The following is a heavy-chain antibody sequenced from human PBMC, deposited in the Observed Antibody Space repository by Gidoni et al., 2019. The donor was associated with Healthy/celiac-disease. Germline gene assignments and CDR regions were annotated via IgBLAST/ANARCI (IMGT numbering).Heavy chain of an antibody. D-gene: IGHD3-22*01. J-gene: IGHJ3*02. V-gene: IGHV3-23*01. CDR3: AKEDNYYDSSGYYFRRAVDAFDI. Sequence: EVQLLESGGGLVQPGGSLRLSCAASGFTFSRYAMSWVRQAPGKGLEWVSAISGSGGSTYYADSVKGRFTISRDNSKNTLYLQMNSLRAEDTAVYYCAKEDNYYDSSGYYFRRAVDAFDIWGQGTMVTVSS. CDR1: GFTFSRYA. CDR2: ISGSGGST.